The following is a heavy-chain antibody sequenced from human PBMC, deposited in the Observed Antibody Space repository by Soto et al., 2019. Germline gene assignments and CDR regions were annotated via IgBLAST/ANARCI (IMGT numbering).Heavy chain of an antibody. CDR1: GFTFSSYA. CDR2: ISGSGGST. J-gene: IGHJ6*02. Sequence: GGSLRLSCAASGFTFSSYAMSWVRQAPGKGLEWVSAISGSGGSTYYADSVKGRFTISRDNSKNTLYLQMNSLRAEDTAVYYCAKAYYDYVWGSYRNNYYYYGMDVWGQGTTVT. CDR3: AKAYYDYVWGSYRNNYYYYGMDV. D-gene: IGHD3-16*02. V-gene: IGHV3-23*01.